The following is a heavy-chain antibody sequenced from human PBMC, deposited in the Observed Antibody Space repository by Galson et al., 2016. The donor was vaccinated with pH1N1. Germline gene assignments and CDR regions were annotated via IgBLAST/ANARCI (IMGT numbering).Heavy chain of an antibody. J-gene: IGHJ4*02. V-gene: IGHV3-9*01. CDR1: GFTFDDYA. CDR3: VKHFSGPEY. Sequence: SLRLSCAASGFTFDDYAMHWVRQAPGKGLEWVSGISWNRGSIGYADSVKGRFTISRDNAKNSLYLQMNNLRAEDTAVYYCVKHFSGPEYWGQGTLVTVSS. CDR2: ISWNRGSI. D-gene: IGHD5-12*01.